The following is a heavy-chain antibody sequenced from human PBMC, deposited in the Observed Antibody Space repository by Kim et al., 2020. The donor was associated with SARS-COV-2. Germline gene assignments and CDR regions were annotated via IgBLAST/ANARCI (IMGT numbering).Heavy chain of an antibody. CDR2: ISSSSSYI. CDR1: GFTFSSYS. J-gene: IGHJ4*02. D-gene: IGHD4-17*01. CDR3: ARGTVTTPEGPGY. Sequence: GGSLRLSCAASGFTFSSYSMNWVRQAPGKGLEWVSSISSSSSYIYYADSVKGRFTISRDNAKNSLYLQMNSLRAEDTAVYYCARGTVTTPEGPGYWGQGTLVTVSS. V-gene: IGHV3-21*01.